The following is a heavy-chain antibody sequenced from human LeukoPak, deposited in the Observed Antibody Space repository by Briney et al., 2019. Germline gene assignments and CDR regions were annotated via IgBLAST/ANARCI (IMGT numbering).Heavy chain of an antibody. CDR3: ARGGDYGDYDSY. Sequence: GGSLRLSCAASGFTVSSNYMNWVRQAPGKGLEWVSSISSSSSYIYYADSVKGRFTISRDNAKNSLYLQMNSLRAEDTAVYYCARGGDYGDYDSYWGQGTLVTVSS. V-gene: IGHV3-21*01. CDR2: ISSSSSYI. CDR1: GFTVSSNY. D-gene: IGHD4-17*01. J-gene: IGHJ4*02.